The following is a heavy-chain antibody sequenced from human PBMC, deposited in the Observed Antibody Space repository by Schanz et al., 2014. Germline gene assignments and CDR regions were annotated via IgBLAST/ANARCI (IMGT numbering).Heavy chain of an antibody. Sequence: EVQLVESGGGLVQPGGSLRLSCGGSGFTFSSYSMNWVRQAPGKGLEWVSTIGYLGDTYYPDSVKGRFTVSRDSGQNSLYLQMNSLRAGDTAVYYCARGTDWNLHYWGQGALVTVSS. CDR3: ARGTDWNLHY. V-gene: IGHV3-13*01. CDR1: GFTFSSYS. CDR2: IGYLGDT. J-gene: IGHJ4*02. D-gene: IGHD1-1*01.